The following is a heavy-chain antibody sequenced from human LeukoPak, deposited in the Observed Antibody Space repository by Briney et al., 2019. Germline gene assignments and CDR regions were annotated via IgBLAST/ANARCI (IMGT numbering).Heavy chain of an antibody. V-gene: IGHV1-18*01. Sequence: APVKVSCKASGYTFTSFGISWVRQAPGQGLEWMGWTSAYNGNTNYAQKFQGRVTMTTDTSTNTAYMELRSLRSDDTAVYYCAKDPTLRPAQSHDRFDPWGQGTLVTVSS. D-gene: IGHD1-1*01. CDR3: AKDPTLRPAQSHDRFDP. CDR2: TSAYNGNT. J-gene: IGHJ5*02. CDR1: GYTFTSFG.